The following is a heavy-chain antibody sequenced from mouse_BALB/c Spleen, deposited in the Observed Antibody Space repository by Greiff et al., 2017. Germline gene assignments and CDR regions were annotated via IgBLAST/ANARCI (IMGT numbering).Heavy chain of an antibody. Sequence: QVQLQQPGAELVKPGASVKMSCKASGYTFTSYWMHWVKQRPGQGLEWIGVIDPSDSYTSYNQKFKGKATLTVDKSSSTAFMHLNSLTSEDSAVYYCARGPTATYFDVWGAGTTVTVSS. CDR3: ARGPTATYFDV. J-gene: IGHJ1*01. D-gene: IGHD1-2*01. V-gene: IGHV1-69*02. CDR1: GYTFTSYW. CDR2: IDPSDSYT.